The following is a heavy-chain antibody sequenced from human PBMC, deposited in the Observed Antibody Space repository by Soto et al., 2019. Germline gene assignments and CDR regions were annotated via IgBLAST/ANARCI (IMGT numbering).Heavy chain of an antibody. CDR1: GGSISSGGYS. Sequence: QLQLQESGSGLVKPSQTLSLTCAVSGGSISSGGYSWSWIRQPPGKGLEWIGYIYHSGSTYYNPSLKSRVTISVERSKNQFSLKLSSVPAPDTAVYYCARDRHYYDSIGYYRTVDAFDIWGQGKMVTVSS. CDR2: IYHSGST. D-gene: IGHD3-22*01. V-gene: IGHV4-30-2*01. J-gene: IGHJ3*02. CDR3: ARDRHYYDSIGYYRTVDAFDI.